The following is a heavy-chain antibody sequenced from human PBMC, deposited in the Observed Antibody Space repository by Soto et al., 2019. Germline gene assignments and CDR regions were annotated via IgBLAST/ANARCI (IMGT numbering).Heavy chain of an antibody. Sequence: SETLSLTCAVYGGSFSGYYWSWIRQPPGKGLEWIGEINHSGSTNYNPSLKSRVTISVDTSKNQFSLKLSSVTAADTAVYYCARAKYYYDSSGYYYYWGQGTLGTVS. CDR3: ARAKYYYDSSGYYYY. CDR1: GGSFSGYY. CDR2: INHSGST. D-gene: IGHD3-22*01. V-gene: IGHV4-34*01. J-gene: IGHJ4*02.